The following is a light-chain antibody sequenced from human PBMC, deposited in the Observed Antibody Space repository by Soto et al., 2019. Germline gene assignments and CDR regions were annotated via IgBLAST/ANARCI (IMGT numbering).Light chain of an antibody. CDR1: SSDVGGYNY. Sequence: QSALTQPASVSGSPGQSITISCTGTSSDVGGYNYVSWYQQHPGKAPKLMIYEVSNRPSGVSNRFSGSQSGTTSSLTISGRQAEDEADYYCSSYTSRSTLYVFGTGTQLTVL. J-gene: IGLJ1*01. CDR2: EVS. V-gene: IGLV2-14*01. CDR3: SSYTSRSTLYV.